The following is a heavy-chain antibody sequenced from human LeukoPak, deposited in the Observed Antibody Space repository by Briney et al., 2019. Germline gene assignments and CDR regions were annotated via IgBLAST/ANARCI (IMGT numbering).Heavy chain of an antibody. CDR2: MNPNSGNT. D-gene: IGHD3-16*01. V-gene: IGHV1-8*03. CDR3: ARWRGGWFDP. Sequence: ASVKVSCKASGGTFSSYAISWVRQATGQGLEWMGWMNPNSGNTGYAQKFQGRVTITRNTSISTAYMELSSLRSEDTAVYYCARWRGGWFDPWGQGTLVTVSS. J-gene: IGHJ5*02. CDR1: GGTFSSYA.